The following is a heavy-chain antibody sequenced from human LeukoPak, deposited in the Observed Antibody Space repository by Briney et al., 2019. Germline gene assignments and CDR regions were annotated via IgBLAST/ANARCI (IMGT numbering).Heavy chain of an antibody. D-gene: IGHD5-12*01. CDR2: IHPADSIT. Sequence: PGESLKISCKGSGYTFTTYLIGWVRQMPGKGLEWMGIIHPADSITTYSPSFQGHVTISADKSINTAYLQWSSLKVSDTAIYYCARKYSGYDYWGQGTLVTVSP. CDR3: ARKYSGYDY. V-gene: IGHV5-51*01. J-gene: IGHJ4*02. CDR1: GYTFTTYL.